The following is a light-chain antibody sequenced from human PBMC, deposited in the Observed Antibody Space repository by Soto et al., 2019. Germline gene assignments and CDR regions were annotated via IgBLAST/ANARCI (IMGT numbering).Light chain of an antibody. V-gene: IGKV4-1*01. CDR3: QQFYTHSLT. Sequence: DIVWTQSPDSLAVSLGERATINCKSSQTISSSAGNYLAWYQQKPGHPPKLLIHWASIRESGVPERFSGSGSGRDFTLTVSSLQAEDVAVYYCQQFYTHSLTFGGGTRVEI. J-gene: IGKJ4*01. CDR1: QTISSSAGNY. CDR2: WAS.